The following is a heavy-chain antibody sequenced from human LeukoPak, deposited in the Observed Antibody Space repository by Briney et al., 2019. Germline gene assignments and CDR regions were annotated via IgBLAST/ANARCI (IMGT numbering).Heavy chain of an antibody. Sequence: SGTLSLTCAVSGGSISSSNWWIWVRQPPGKGLEWIGEIYHSGSTNYNPSLKSRVTISVDKSKDQFSLKLSSVTAADTAVYYCARGGVYGSGERFDYWGQGTLVTVSS. CDR1: GGSISSSNW. D-gene: IGHD3-10*01. CDR2: IYHSGST. V-gene: IGHV4-4*02. CDR3: ARGGVYGSGERFDY. J-gene: IGHJ4*02.